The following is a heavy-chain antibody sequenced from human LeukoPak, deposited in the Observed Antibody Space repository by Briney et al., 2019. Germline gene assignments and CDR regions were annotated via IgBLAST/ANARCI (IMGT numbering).Heavy chain of an antibody. CDR2: IYTSGST. CDR1: GGSISSYY. V-gene: IGHV4-4*07. D-gene: IGHD1-26*01. CDR3: ARRAGRSGSYFYFDY. Sequence: SETLSLTCTVSGGSISSYYWSWIRQHAGKGQEWIGRIYTSGSTNYNPSRKSRVTMAVDTSKDQFSLRLSSVTAADTAVYYCARRAGRSGSYFYFDYWGQGTLVTVSS. J-gene: IGHJ4*02.